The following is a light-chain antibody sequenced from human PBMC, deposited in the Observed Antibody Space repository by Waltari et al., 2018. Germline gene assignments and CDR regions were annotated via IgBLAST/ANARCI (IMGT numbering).Light chain of an antibody. CDR1: QGVSSW. Sequence: DIQMTQSPSSVSASVGDRVTITCRASQGVSSWLAWYQQKPGKAPKLLIYAASSLQSGVPSRFTGSGSGTDFTLTISSLQAEDVAVYYCQQYYDTPLSFGGGTKVEIK. V-gene: IGKV1-12*01. J-gene: IGKJ4*01. CDR3: QQYYDTPLS. CDR2: AAS.